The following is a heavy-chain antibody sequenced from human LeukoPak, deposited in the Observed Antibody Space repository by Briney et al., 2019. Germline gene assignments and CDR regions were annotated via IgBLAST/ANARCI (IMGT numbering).Heavy chain of an antibody. J-gene: IGHJ4*02. D-gene: IGHD3-22*01. CDR3: ARDQSGSRGYSDY. V-gene: IGHV1-2*02. Sequence: ASVKVSCKASGYTFTGYYMHWVRQAPGQGLEGMGWINPKGGGRNYAQKFQGRVTMTRDTSISTAYMELSRLRSDDTAVYYCARDQSGSRGYSDYWGQGTLFTVSS. CDR2: INPKGGGR. CDR1: GYTFTGYY.